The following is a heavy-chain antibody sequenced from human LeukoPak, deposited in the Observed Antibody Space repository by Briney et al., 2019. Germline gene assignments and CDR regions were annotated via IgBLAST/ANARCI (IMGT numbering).Heavy chain of an antibody. CDR3: ASISSSWYLVDV. CDR1: GFTVSSNY. V-gene: IGHV3-53*01. D-gene: IGHD6-13*01. J-gene: IGHJ6*02. CDR2: IYSGGST. Sequence: GGSLRLSCAASGFTVSSNYMSWVRQAPGKGLEWVSVIYSGGSTYYADFVKGRFTISRDNSKNTLYLQMNSLRAEDTAVYYCASISSSWYLVDVWGQGTTVTVSS.